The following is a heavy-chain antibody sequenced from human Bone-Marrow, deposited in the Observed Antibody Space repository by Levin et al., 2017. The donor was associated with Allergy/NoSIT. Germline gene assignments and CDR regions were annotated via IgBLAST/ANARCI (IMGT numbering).Heavy chain of an antibody. D-gene: IGHD2-15*01. CDR2: NAPGDSDT. Sequence: GESLKISCKASGYRFTDYWIGWVRQMPGKGLEWMGINAPGDSDTRYSPSFQGQATISADKSISTAYLHWSSLKASDTAMYYCARLAPCSAGRCYPDYWGQGTLLTVSS. CDR3: ARLAPCSAGRCYPDY. V-gene: IGHV5-51*01. CDR1: GYRFTDYW. J-gene: IGHJ4*02.